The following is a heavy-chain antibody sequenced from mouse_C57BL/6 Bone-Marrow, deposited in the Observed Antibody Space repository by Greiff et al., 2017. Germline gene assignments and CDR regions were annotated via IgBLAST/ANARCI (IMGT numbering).Heavy chain of an antibody. CDR1: GYAFTNYL. J-gene: IGHJ4*01. CDR3: ARPEFPAMPYAMDY. D-gene: IGHD6-5*01. V-gene: IGHV1-54*01. CDR2: INPGSGGT. Sequence: QVQLQQSGAELVRPGTSVKVSCKASGYAFTNYLIEWVKQRPGQGLEWIGVINPGSGGTNYNEKFKGKATLTADKSSSTAYMQLSSLTSEDSAVYCCARPEFPAMPYAMDYWGQGTSVTVSS.